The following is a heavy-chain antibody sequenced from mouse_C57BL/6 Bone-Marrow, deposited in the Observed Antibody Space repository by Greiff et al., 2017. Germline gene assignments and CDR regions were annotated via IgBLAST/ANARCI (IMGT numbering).Heavy chain of an antibody. J-gene: IGHJ1*03. CDR3: AREGLLRSYWYFDV. D-gene: IGHD1-1*01. CDR2: IDPSDSYT. V-gene: IGHV1-50*01. Sequence: VQLQQSGAELVKPGASVKLSCKASGYTFTSYWMQWVKQRPGQGLEWIGEIDPSDSYTNYNQKFKGKSTLTVDKSSSTAYMQLSSLTSEDSAVYYCAREGLLRSYWYFDVWGTGTTVTVSS. CDR1: GYTFTSYW.